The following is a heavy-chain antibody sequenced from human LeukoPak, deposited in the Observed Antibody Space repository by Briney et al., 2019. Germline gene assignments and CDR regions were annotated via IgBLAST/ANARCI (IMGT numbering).Heavy chain of an antibody. J-gene: IGHJ4*02. V-gene: IGHV4-61*10. Sequence: SETLSLTCTVSGGSISSGSYYWSWIRQPAGKGLEWIGYIYYSGSTNYNPSLKSRVTISVDTSKNQFSLKLSSVTAADTAVYYCARDGDDNSRYYANLDYWGQGALVIVSS. D-gene: IGHD3-22*01. CDR1: GGSISSGSYY. CDR2: IYYSGST. CDR3: ARDGDDNSRYYANLDY.